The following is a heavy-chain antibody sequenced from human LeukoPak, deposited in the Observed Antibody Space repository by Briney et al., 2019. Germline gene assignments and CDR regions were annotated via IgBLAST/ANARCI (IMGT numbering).Heavy chain of an antibody. Sequence: ASVKVSCKASGYSFTGYYMHWVRQAPGQGLEWMGWINPNSGGTNYAQKFQGRVTMTRETSISTAYMELSRLTSDDTAVYYSASRLSSSGYYYGMDVWGQGTTVTVSS. CDR2: INPNSGGT. D-gene: IGHD2-2*01. V-gene: IGHV1-2*02. CDR1: GYSFTGYY. CDR3: ASRLSSSGYYYGMDV. J-gene: IGHJ6*02.